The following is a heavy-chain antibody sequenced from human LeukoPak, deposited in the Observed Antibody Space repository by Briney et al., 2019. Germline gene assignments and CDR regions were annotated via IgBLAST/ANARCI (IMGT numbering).Heavy chain of an antibody. Sequence: GGSLRLSCAASGFTFSSYAMSWVRQAPGKGLEWVSAISSSGGSTYYADSVKGRFTISRDNSKNTLYLQMNSLRAEDTAVYYCAKEGGRFLEWPYYFDYWGQGTLVTVSS. CDR2: ISSSGGST. CDR3: AKEGGRFLEWPYYFDY. V-gene: IGHV3-23*01. CDR1: GFTFSSYA. D-gene: IGHD3-3*01. J-gene: IGHJ4*02.